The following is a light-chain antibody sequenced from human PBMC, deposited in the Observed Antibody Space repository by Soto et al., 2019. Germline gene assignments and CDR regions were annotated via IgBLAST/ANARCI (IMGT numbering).Light chain of an antibody. Sequence: EIVMTQSPVTLSVSPGERATLSCRASQSVSTNLAWYQQKPGQAPRLLIYDASNRATGIPARFSGSGSGTDFTLTISRLEPEDFAVYYCQQYGSSPLTFGQGTRLEIK. J-gene: IGKJ5*01. V-gene: IGKV3-20*01. CDR3: QQYGSSPLT. CDR2: DAS. CDR1: QSVSTN.